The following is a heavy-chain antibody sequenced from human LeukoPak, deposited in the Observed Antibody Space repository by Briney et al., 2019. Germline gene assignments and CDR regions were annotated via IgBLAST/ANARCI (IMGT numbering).Heavy chain of an antibody. Sequence: GASVKVSCKASGYTFTSYYLHWVRQAPGQGLEWMGIINPSGGSTTYAQKFQGRITVTRDMSTNTVYMELSSLRAEDTAVYYCAKGVSKNPWGQGTLVTVSS. CDR1: GYTFTSYY. CDR3: AKGVSKNP. J-gene: IGHJ5*02. V-gene: IGHV1-46*01. CDR2: INPSGGST.